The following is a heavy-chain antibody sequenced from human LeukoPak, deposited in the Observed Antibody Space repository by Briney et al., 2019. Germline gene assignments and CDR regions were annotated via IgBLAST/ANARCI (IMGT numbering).Heavy chain of an antibody. D-gene: IGHD6-13*01. CDR1: GFTFSSYS. CDR2: ISSSSSYI. Sequence: GGSLRLSCAASGFTFSSYSMNWVHQAPGKGLEWVSSISSSSSYIYYADSVKGRFTISRDNAKNSLYLQMNSLRAEDTAVYYCVKAIVAAGYDYWGQGTLVTVSS. V-gene: IGHV3-21*01. CDR3: VKAIVAAGYDY. J-gene: IGHJ4*02.